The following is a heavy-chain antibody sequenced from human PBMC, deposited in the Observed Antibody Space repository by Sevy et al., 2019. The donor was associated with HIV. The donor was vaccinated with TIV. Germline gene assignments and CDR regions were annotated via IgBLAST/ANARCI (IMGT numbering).Heavy chain of an antibody. V-gene: IGHV3-30-3*01. CDR2: ISNDGSNK. J-gene: IGHJ4*02. CDR3: ARGYYYDSSGYYPHYFDY. CDR1: GFTFTDYA. D-gene: IGHD3-22*01. Sequence: GGSLRLSCAASGFTFTDYAMHWVRQAPGKGLEWVAVISNDGSNKYYADSVKGRFTISRDNSQNTLYLQMNSLRVEDTGVYYCARGYYYDSSGYYPHYFDYWGQGALVTVSS.